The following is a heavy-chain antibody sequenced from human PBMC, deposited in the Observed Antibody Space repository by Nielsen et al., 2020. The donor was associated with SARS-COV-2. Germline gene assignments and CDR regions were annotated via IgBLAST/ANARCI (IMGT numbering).Heavy chain of an antibody. CDR1: EFTFSRYT. V-gene: IGHV3-21*01. Sequence: GGSLRLSCTGPEFTFSRYTMNWVRQAPGKELEWVSSISRSSGDKYYADAVRGRFTISRDNAKNSLYLQMHSLRAEDTAVYYCAREVVPATMIDYYYGMDVWGQGTTVTVSS. D-gene: IGHD2-2*01. J-gene: IGHJ6*02. CDR3: AREVVPATMIDYYYGMDV. CDR2: ISRSSGDK.